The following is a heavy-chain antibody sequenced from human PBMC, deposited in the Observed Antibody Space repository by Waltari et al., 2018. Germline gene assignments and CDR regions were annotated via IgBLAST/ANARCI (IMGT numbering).Heavy chain of an antibody. J-gene: IGHJ4*02. CDR1: GGSISIRSYY. Sequence: QLPLQESGPGLVQPSDTLSLTCTVSGGSISIRSYYWGWIRPPPGKGLEWIGSIYYIGSTDYNPSRKSRVTISVDTSKNQFSLKLSSVTAADTAGYYCAREGRRGCGGDCYSVDYWGQGTLVTVSS. CDR2: IYYIGST. CDR3: AREGRRGCGGDCYSVDY. D-gene: IGHD2-21*02. V-gene: IGHV4-39*07.